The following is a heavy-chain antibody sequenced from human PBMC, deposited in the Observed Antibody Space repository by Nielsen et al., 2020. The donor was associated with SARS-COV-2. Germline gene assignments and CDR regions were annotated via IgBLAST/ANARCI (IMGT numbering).Heavy chain of an antibody. CDR1: GFTFRTYT. Sequence: GESLKISCTASGFTFRTYTMNWVRQAPGKGLEWLASISSSSTYIYYADSVKGRFTISRDNADNSLSLQMNSLRAKDSAVYYCARDSTPLVSGGHQDYWGQGTLVTVSS. CDR2: ISSSSTYI. J-gene: IGHJ4*02. D-gene: IGHD3-16*01. CDR3: ARDSTPLVSGGHQDY. V-gene: IGHV3-21*01.